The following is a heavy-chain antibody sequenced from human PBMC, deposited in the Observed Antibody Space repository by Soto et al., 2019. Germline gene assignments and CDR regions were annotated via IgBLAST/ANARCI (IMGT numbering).Heavy chain of an antibody. D-gene: IGHD3-10*01. CDR1: GGSMSSGGYF. J-gene: IGHJ5*02. CDR2: IYHSGST. CDR3: ARGLGP. Sequence: ASETLSLTCAVSGGSMSSGGYFWSWIRQPPGKGLEWTGYIYHSGSTYYNPSLKSRVTISVDRSKNQFSLKLSSVTAADTAVYYCARGLGPWGQGTLVTVSS. V-gene: IGHV4-30-2*01.